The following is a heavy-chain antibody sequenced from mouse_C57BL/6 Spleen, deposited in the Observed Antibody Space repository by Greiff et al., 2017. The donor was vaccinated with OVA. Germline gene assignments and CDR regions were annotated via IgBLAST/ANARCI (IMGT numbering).Heavy chain of an antibody. J-gene: IGHJ1*03. CDR2: INPGNGGT. V-gene: IGHV1-54*01. D-gene: IGHD2-3*01. CDR1: GYAFTNYL. CDR3: ERSYGGYYGWYFDV. Sequence: QVQLKQSGAELVRPGTSVKVSCKASGYAFTNYLIEWVKQRPGQGLEWIGMINPGNGGTNYNEKFKGKATLTADKSSSTAYMQLSRLTSEDSAGYVGERSYGGYYGWYFDVWGTGTTVTVSS.